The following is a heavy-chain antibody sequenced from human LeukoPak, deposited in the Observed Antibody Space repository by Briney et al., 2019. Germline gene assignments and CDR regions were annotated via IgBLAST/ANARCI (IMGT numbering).Heavy chain of an antibody. J-gene: IGHJ4*02. CDR1: GGSFSGYY. Sequence: SETLSLTCAVYGGSFSGYYWSWIRQPPGKGLEWIGEINHSGSTDYNPSLKSRVTISVDTSKNQFSLKLGSVTAADTAVYYCARGQGYSSGWYDYWGQGTLVTVSS. D-gene: IGHD6-19*01. CDR2: INHSGST. CDR3: ARGQGYSSGWYDY. V-gene: IGHV4-34*01.